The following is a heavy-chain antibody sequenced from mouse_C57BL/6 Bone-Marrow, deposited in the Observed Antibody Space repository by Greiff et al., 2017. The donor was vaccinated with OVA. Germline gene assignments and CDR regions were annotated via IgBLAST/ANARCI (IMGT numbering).Heavy chain of an antibody. CDR2: IYPRSGNT. V-gene: IGHV1-81*01. CDR1: GYTFTSYG. D-gene: IGHD2-1*01. J-gene: IGHJ4*01. CDR3: ARKGNYYGPYYAMDY. Sequence: QVQLKQSGAELARPGASVKLSCKASGYTFTSYGISWVKQRTGQGLEWIGEIYPRSGNTYYNEKFKGKATLTADKSSSTAYMELRSLTSEDSAVYFCARKGNYYGPYYAMDYWGQGTSVTVSS.